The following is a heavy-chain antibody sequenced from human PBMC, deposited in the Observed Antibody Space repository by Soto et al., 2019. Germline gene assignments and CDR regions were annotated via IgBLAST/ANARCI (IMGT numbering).Heavy chain of an antibody. V-gene: IGHV2-26*01. CDR2: IFSNDEK. J-gene: IGHJ4*02. Sequence: SGPTLVNPTETLTLTCTVSGFSLSNARMGVSWIRQPPGRALEWLAHIFSNDEKSYSTSLKSRLTISKDTSKSQVVLTMTNMDPVDTATYYCARTDCSGGSCVLGSLDYWGQGTLVTVSS. CDR1: GFSLSNARMG. CDR3: ARTDCSGGSCVLGSLDY. D-gene: IGHD2-15*01.